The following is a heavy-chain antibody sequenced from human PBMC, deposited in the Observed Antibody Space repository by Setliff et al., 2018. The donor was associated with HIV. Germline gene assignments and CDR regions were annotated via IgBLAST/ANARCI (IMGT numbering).Heavy chain of an antibody. CDR1: GGSMGSHY. J-gene: IGHJ1*01. CDR2: IYYNGIT. V-gene: IGHV4-59*11. Sequence: SETLSLTCVISGGSMGSHYWSWIRQSPGKGLEWIGSIYYNGITNYNPSLKSRVTVSVDTSKNQFSLKLSSVTAADTAVYYCARAGYYGSTSYWEYFQHWGQGTLVTVSS. D-gene: IGHD3-22*01. CDR3: ARAGYYGSTSYWEYFQH.